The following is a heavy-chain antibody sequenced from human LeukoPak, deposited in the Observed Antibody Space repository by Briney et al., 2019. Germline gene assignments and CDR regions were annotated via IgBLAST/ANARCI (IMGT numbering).Heavy chain of an antibody. CDR3: AVHSSSFYFDY. CDR1: GFTFSSYA. Sequence: GGSLRLSCAASGFTFSSYAMSWVRQAPGKGLEWVSAISGSGGSTYYADSVKGRFTISRGNSKNTLYLQMNSLRAEDTAVYYCAVHSSSFYFDYWGQGTLVTVSS. V-gene: IGHV3-23*01. D-gene: IGHD6-6*01. CDR2: ISGSGGST. J-gene: IGHJ4*02.